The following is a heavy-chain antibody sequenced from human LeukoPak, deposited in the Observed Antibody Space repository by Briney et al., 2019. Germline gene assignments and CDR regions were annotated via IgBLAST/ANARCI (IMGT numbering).Heavy chain of an antibody. J-gene: IGHJ4*02. V-gene: IGHV1-3*01. CDR1: GYTFTSYA. CDR3: ARDRAMVRGVISPY. D-gene: IGHD3-10*01. Sequence: ASVKVSCKASGYTFTSYAMHWVRQAHGQRLEWMGWINAGNGNTKYSQKFQGRVTITRDTSASTAYMELSSLRSEDTAVYYCARDRAMVRGVISPYWGQGTLVTVSS. CDR2: INAGNGNT.